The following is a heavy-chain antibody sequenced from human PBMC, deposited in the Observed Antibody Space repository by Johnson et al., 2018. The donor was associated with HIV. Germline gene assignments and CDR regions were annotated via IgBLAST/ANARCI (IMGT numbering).Heavy chain of an antibody. CDR3: ARDLIVGASGSDAFDV. D-gene: IGHD1-26*01. Sequence: EVQLVESGGGVVRPGGSLRLSCTASGFTFDDYGMSWVRQAPGQGLEWVSYINWNGGNTGYADSVKGRFTISRDNAKNSLYLQMNSLRAEDTALYYCARDLIVGASGSDAFDVWGQGTAVTVSS. J-gene: IGHJ3*01. V-gene: IGHV3-20*04. CDR1: GFTFDDYG. CDR2: INWNGGNT.